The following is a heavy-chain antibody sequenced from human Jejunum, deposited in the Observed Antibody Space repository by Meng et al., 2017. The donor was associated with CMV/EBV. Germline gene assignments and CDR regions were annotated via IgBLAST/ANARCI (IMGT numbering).Heavy chain of an antibody. J-gene: IGHJ4*02. Sequence: CAASGFTFRTYTMNWVRQAPGRGLEWVSSITSSSTYIYYADSVKGRFTISRDNAKNSLYLQMNSLRAEDTAVYYCARDYRTGDGSGWGQGTLVTVSS. V-gene: IGHV3-21*01. CDR1: GFTFRTYT. CDR3: ARDYRTGDGSG. D-gene: IGHD2-21*02. CDR2: ITSSSTYI.